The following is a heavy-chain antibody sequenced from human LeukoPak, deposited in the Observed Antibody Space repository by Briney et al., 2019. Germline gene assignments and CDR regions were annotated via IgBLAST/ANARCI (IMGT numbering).Heavy chain of an antibody. Sequence: GGSLRLSCAASGFTFTTYTMHWVRQVPGKGLEWVAVISYDGSNKDYADSVKGRFTISRDNSKKALYLEMNSLRAEDTAIYYCAGGYYYDTSGHYLSSPPPDRWGQGTLVTVSS. CDR1: GFTFTTYT. J-gene: IGHJ4*02. CDR3: AGGYYYDTSGHYLSSPPPDR. CDR2: ISYDGSNK. D-gene: IGHD3-22*01. V-gene: IGHV3-30*04.